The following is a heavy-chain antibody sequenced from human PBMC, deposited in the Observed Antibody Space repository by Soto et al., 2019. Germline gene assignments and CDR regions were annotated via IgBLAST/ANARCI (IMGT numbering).Heavy chain of an antibody. Sequence: QVQLVQSGAEVKKPGSSVKVSCKASGGTFSSYAISWVRQAPGQGLEWMGGIIPIFGTANYAQKFQGRVTITADESTGTAYMERSSLRSEDTAVYYCARCGGGSGYFDQRAFDYWGQGTLVTVSS. CDR3: ARCGGGSGYFDQRAFDY. CDR2: IIPIFGTA. J-gene: IGHJ4*02. D-gene: IGHD3-9*01. CDR1: GGTFSSYA. V-gene: IGHV1-69*01.